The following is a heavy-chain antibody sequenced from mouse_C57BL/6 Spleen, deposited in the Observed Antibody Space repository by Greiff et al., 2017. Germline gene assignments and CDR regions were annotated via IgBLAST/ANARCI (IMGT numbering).Heavy chain of an antibody. Sequence: EVQGVESGGGLVKPGGSLKLSCAASGFTFSSYAMSWVRQTPETSLAWVATISDGGSYTYYPDNVKGRFTISRDNAKNNLYLQMSHLKAEDTAMYDCARDQLRPPYYYAMDYWGQGTSVTVSS. CDR2: ISDGGSYT. V-gene: IGHV5-4*01. CDR3: ARDQLRPPYYYAMDY. CDR1: GFTFSSYA. D-gene: IGHD3-2*02. J-gene: IGHJ4*01.